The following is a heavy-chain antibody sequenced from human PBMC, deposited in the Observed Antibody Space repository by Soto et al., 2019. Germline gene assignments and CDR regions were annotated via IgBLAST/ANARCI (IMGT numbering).Heavy chain of an antibody. CDR3: AREGSYSAYNFAHGIQLWSFDF. Sequence: SETLSLTCTVSGGSINTFYWSWVRQPAGKGLEWIGRIFSSGSTSFNPSLESRVAMSVDTSKNHFSLNLTSVTAADMAVYYCAREGSYSAYNFAHGIQLWSFDFWGQGALVTVSS. V-gene: IGHV4-4*07. D-gene: IGHD5-12*01. J-gene: IGHJ4*02. CDR2: IFSSGST. CDR1: GGSINTFY.